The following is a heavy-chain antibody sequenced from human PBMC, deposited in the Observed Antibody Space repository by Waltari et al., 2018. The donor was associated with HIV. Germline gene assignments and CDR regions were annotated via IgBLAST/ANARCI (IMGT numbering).Heavy chain of an antibody. CDR3: HRRGKLFRGVVDLDV. J-gene: IGHJ6*02. Sequence: EVQLVQSGGDLVQPGGSLKVSCAASGFSFSGSDIHWVRQASGKGLGCIGRIRTKADRFATAYVASVKGRFIMSRDDSESKSYLQMSSLKIEDTAVYYCHRRGKLFRGVVDLDVWGQGTTVIVSS. D-gene: IGHD3-10*01. V-gene: IGHV3-73*01. CDR1: GFSFSGSD. CDR2: IRTKADRFAT.